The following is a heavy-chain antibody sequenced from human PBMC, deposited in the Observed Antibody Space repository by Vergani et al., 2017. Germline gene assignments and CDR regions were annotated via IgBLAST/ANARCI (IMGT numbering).Heavy chain of an antibody. CDR3: ATDPVLRFLEWLLDDAFDI. Sequence: EVQLLESGGGSAQPGESLRLSCVASGFTFTAHGLNWVRQAPGKGLEWVSGISGQNFRTHYADSVKGRFTISRDDSKNTVYLQINSLRAEDTAVYYCATDPVLRFLEWLLDDAFDIWGQGTMVTVSS. CDR2: ISGQNFRT. V-gene: IGHV3-23*01. J-gene: IGHJ3*02. CDR1: GFTFTAHG. D-gene: IGHD3-3*01.